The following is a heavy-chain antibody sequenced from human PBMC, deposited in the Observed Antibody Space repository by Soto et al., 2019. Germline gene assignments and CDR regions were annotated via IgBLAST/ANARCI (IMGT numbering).Heavy chain of an antibody. V-gene: IGHV4-61*08. CDR1: GGSVSTSGYY. CDR2: VYYSGNT. D-gene: IGHD5-12*01. CDR3: ARDGYSGSFYVGMDV. Sequence: PSETLSLTCTVSGGSVSTSGYYWSWIRQPPGKGLEYIGYVYYSGNTNYNSTLKIRVTISLDTSKSQFFPNVSSVTDADTAVYYCARDGYSGSFYVGMDVWGQETTVTVSS. J-gene: IGHJ6*02.